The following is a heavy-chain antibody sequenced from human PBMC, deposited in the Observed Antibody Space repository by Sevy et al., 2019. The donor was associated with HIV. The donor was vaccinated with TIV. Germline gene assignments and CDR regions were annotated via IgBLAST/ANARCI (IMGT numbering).Heavy chain of an antibody. CDR3: ARDLRRGSSGPTAY. CDR2: IKQDGSEK. D-gene: IGHD6-19*01. J-gene: IGHJ4*02. V-gene: IGHV3-7*03. CDR1: GFTFSSYW. Sequence: GGSLRLSCAASGFTFSSYWMSWVRQAPGKGLEWVANIKQDGSEKYYVDSVKVRFTISRDNAKNSLYLQMNSLRAEDTAVYYCARDLRRGSSGPTAYWGQGTLVTVSS.